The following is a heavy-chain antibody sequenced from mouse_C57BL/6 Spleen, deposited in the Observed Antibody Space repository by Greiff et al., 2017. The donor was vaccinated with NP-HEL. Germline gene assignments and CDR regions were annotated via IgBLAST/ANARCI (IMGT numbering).Heavy chain of an antibody. D-gene: IGHD1-1*01. Sequence: QVQLKQSGAERVRPGASVTLSCKASGYTFTDYEMHWVKQTPVHGLEWIGAIDPETGGTAYNQKFKGKAILTADKSSSTAYMELRSLTSEDSAVYYCTRRSPFFDYWGQGTTLTVSS. J-gene: IGHJ2*01. CDR1: GYTFTDYE. V-gene: IGHV1-15*01. CDR3: TRRSPFFDY. CDR2: IDPETGGT.